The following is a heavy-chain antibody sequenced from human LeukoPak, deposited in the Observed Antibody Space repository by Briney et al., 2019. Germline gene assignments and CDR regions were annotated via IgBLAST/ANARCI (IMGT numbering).Heavy chain of an antibody. V-gene: IGHV1-2*02. CDR3: ARALLIRGDPDYDILTGYSPNWFVFSGFDP. Sequence: ASVKVSCKASGYTFTGYYMHWVRQAPGQGLEWMGWINPNSGGTNYAQKFQGRVTMTRDTSISTAYMELSRLRSDDTAVYYCARALLIRGDPDYDILTGYSPNWFVFSGFDPWGQGTLVTVSS. D-gene: IGHD3-9*01. CDR1: GYTFTGYY. J-gene: IGHJ5*02. CDR2: INPNSGGT.